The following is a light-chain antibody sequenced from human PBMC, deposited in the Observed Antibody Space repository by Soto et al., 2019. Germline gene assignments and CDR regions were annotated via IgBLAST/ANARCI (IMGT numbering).Light chain of an antibody. J-gene: IGKJ1*01. V-gene: IGKV1-9*01. CDR1: QGISSY. Sequence: DIQLTQSPSFLSASVGDRVTITCRASQGISSYLGWYQQKPGKAPKLLIYAASTLESGVPSRFSGSGSGTEFTLTITSLQPDDFATYYCQQYNRYSWTFGQGTKVDIK. CDR2: AAS. CDR3: QQYNRYSWT.